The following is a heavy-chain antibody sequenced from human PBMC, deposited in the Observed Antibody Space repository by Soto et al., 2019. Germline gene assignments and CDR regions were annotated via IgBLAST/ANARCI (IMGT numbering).Heavy chain of an antibody. CDR1: GGPIKTGDYY. D-gene: IGHD3-10*01. CDR3: ARAGFSYGHLLF. V-gene: IGHV4-30-4*01. J-gene: IGHJ4*02. Sequence: SETLSLTCNVSGGPIKTGDYYWNWIRQPPGKGLEWIGYVFYSGATNYSPSLKSRAAISMDTSKNQFSLSLTSVTAADTAVYYCARAGFSYGHLLFWGQGSRVTVSS. CDR2: VFYSGAT.